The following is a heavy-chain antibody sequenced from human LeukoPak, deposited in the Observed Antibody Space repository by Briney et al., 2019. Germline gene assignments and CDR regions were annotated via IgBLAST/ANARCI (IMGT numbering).Heavy chain of an antibody. Sequence: GGSLRLSCAASGFTVSSYSMNGVRQAPGKGRKRVTNISSSSSTIYYADSVKGRFTISRDNAKNSLYLQMNSLRDEDTAVYYCARDLCSGGSCYSEGFDYWGQGTLVTVSS. V-gene: IGHV3-48*02. CDR3: ARDLCSGGSCYSEGFDY. J-gene: IGHJ4*02. CDR2: ISSSSSTI. D-gene: IGHD2-15*01. CDR1: GFTVSSYS.